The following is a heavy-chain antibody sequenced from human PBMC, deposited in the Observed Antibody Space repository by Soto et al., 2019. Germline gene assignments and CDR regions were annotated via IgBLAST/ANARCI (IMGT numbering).Heavy chain of an antibody. Sequence: ASVKVSCKASGYTFTSYYMHWVRQAPGQGLEWMGIFNPSGGGTKYAQKFQGRVTVTRDTSTSTVYMELSSLRSDDTAVYYCARDHRDGCNDEGLDYWGQGTPVTVSS. CDR1: GYTFTSYY. CDR3: ARDHRDGCNDEGLDY. V-gene: IGHV1-46*01. CDR2: FNPSGGGT. D-gene: IGHD2-2*01. J-gene: IGHJ4*02.